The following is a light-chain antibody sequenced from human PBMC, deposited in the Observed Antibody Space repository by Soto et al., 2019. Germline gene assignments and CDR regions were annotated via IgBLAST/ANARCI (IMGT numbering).Light chain of an antibody. CDR1: QSVSTN. CDR3: QQYHKWPPLT. Sequence: EILMTQSPASLSVSPGENTTLSCRASQSVSTNLVWYQQKLGQSPRLLIYDASTRPTGIPARFGGMGSGTQFTLTITSLQSEDSAVYYCQQYHKWPPLTFGGGTKVEI. CDR2: DAS. V-gene: IGKV3-15*01. J-gene: IGKJ4*01.